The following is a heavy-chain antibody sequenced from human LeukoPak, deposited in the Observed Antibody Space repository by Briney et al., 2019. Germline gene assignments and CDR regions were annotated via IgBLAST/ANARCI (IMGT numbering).Heavy chain of an antibody. CDR2: ISSSSSYI. D-gene: IGHD3-10*01. CDR3: AKGTLWFTNWFDP. Sequence: GGSLRLSCAASGFTFSSYSMNWVRQAPGKGLEWVSSISSSSSYIYYADSVKGRFTISRDNSKNTLYLQMNSLRAEDTAVYYCAKGTLWFTNWFDPWGQGTLVTVSS. V-gene: IGHV3-21*04. J-gene: IGHJ5*02. CDR1: GFTFSSYS.